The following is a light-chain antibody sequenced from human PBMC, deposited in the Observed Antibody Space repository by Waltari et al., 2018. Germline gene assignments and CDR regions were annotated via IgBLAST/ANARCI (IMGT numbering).Light chain of an antibody. CDR1: RSDLDYYNF. V-gene: IGLV2-23*02. CDR2: DVT. CDR3: CSYAPSSTHVA. J-gene: IGLJ2*01. Sequence: QSALTQPASVSGSPGQSITISCTGTRSDLDYYNFVAWYQQHPGKAPKLMIYDVTTRPSGVSNRFSGSKSGNTASLTISGLQAEDEADYYCCSYAPSSTHVAFGGGTRLNVL.